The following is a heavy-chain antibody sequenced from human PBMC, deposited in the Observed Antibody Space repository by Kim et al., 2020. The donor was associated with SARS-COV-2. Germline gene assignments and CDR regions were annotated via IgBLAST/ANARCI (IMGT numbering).Heavy chain of an antibody. V-gene: IGHV4-34*01. CDR3: ARRRWLQHGHYDY. CDR2: INHSGST. Sequence: SETLSLTCAVYGGSFSGYYWSWIRQPPGKGLEWIGEINHSGSTNYNPSLKSRVTISVDTSKNQFSLKLSSVTAADTAVYYCARRRWLQHGHYDYWGQGTLVTVSS. CDR1: GGSFSGYY. J-gene: IGHJ4*02. D-gene: IGHD5-12*01.